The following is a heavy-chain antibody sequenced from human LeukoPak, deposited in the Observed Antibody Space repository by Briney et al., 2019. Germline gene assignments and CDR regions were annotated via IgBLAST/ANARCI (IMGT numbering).Heavy chain of an antibody. V-gene: IGHV4-34*01. CDR2: INHSGST. Sequence: SETLSLTCAVYGGSFSGYYWSWIRQPPGKGLEWIGEINHSGSTNYNPSLMSRVTISVDTSKNQFSLKLSSVTAADTAVYYCARGRVGWFDPWGQGTLVTVSS. CDR1: GGSFSGYY. J-gene: IGHJ5*02. CDR3: ARGRVGWFDP.